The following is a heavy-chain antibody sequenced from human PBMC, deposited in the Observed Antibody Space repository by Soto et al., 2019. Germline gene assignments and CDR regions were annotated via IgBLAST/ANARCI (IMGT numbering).Heavy chain of an antibody. D-gene: IGHD3-3*01. Sequence: PGGSLRLSCAASGFTFSSYGMHWVRQAPGKGLEWVAVIWYDGSNKYYADSVKGRFTISRDNSKNTLYLQMNSLRAEDTAVYYCARSTIFGVVPGYGMDVWGQGTTVTVSS. CDR3: ARSTIFGVVPGYGMDV. J-gene: IGHJ6*02. CDR1: GFTFSSYG. V-gene: IGHV3-33*01. CDR2: IWYDGSNK.